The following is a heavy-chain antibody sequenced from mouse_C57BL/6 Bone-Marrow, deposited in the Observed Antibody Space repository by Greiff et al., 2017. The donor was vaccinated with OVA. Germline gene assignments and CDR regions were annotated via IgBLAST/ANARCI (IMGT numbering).Heavy chain of an antibody. CDR2: IWSGGST. CDR3: ARRGGYYGNRFMDY. D-gene: IGHD1-1*01. J-gene: IGHJ4*01. CDR1: GFSLTSYG. V-gene: IGHV2-2*01. Sequence: VKLLESGPGLVQPSQSLSITCTVSGFSLTSYGVHWVRQSPGKGLEWLGVIWSGGSTDYNAAFISRLSISKDNSKSQVFFKMNSLQADDTAIYYCARRGGYYGNRFMDYWGQGTSVTVSS.